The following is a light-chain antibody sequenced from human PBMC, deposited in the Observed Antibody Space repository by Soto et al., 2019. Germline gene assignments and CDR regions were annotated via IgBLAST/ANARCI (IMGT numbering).Light chain of an antibody. CDR2: GAS. CDR1: QSVSSIY. J-gene: IGKJ1*01. Sequence: EIVLTQSPGTLSLSPGETATLSCRASQSVSSIYLAWYQQKPGQAPRLLIYGASSRATGIPDRFSGSGSGTDSTLTISRLEPEDFAVYYCQQYGSSPGWTFGQGTKVDIK. CDR3: QQYGSSPGWT. V-gene: IGKV3-20*01.